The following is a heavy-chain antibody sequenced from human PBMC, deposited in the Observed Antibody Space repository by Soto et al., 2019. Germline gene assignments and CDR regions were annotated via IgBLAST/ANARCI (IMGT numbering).Heavy chain of an antibody. CDR1: GYTFTSYD. Sequence: ASVKVSCKASGYTFTSYDINWVRQATGQGLEWMGWMNPNSGNTGYAQKYQGRVTMTRNTSISTAYMELSSLRSEDTAVYYCAREARSSPHYYYYYMDVWGKGTTVTVSS. CDR2: MNPNSGNT. V-gene: IGHV1-8*01. J-gene: IGHJ6*03. CDR3: AREARSSPHYYYYYMDV. D-gene: IGHD6-13*01.